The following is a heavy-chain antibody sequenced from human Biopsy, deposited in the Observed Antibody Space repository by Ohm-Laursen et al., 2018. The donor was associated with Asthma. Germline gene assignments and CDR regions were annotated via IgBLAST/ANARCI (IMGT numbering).Heavy chain of an antibody. CDR3: ARAVDYSHYYGIDV. CDR2: IGVYNGNT. D-gene: IGHD3-10*01. V-gene: IGHV1-18*01. CDR1: GSTFNSAD. Sequence: GASVKVSCKTSGSTFNSADITWVRQAPGQGLEWMGWIGVYNGNTKVAQKLQDRATMITDTSTSTAYMELRSLRSDDTAVYFCARAVDYSHYYGIDVWGQGTTVTVS. J-gene: IGHJ6*02.